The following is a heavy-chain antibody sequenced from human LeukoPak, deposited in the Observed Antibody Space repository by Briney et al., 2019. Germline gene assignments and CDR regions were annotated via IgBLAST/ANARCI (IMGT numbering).Heavy chain of an antibody. CDR1: GFTFDDST. V-gene: IGHV3-43*01. CDR3: AKAYSAYDYFFDY. Sequence: GGSLRLSCAASGFTFDDSTMHWARQAPGKGLEWVSLITRDAGITYYADSVKGRFTISRDNSKNSLYVQMNSLTIEDTALYYCAKAYSAYDYFFDYWGQGTLVTVSS. CDR2: ITRDAGIT. D-gene: IGHD5-12*01. J-gene: IGHJ4*02.